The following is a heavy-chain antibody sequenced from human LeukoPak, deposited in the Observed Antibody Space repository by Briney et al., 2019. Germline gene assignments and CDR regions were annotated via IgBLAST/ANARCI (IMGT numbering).Heavy chain of an antibody. D-gene: IGHD3-9*01. J-gene: IGHJ6*02. CDR3: ARDHTTLRYSIYYYGMDV. Sequence: SETLSLTCTVSGGSISSYYWSWIRQPAGKGLEWIGRIYTSGSTNYNPSLKGRVTMSVDTSKNQFSLELSSVTAADTAVYYCARDHTTLRYSIYYYGMDVWGQGTTVTVSS. CDR2: IYTSGST. V-gene: IGHV4-4*07. CDR1: GGSISSYY.